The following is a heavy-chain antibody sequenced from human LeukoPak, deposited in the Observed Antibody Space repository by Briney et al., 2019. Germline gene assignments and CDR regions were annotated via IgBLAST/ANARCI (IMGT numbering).Heavy chain of an antibody. CDR2: ISSSGSTI. Sequence: GGSLRLSCAASGFTFSSYEMNWVRQTPGKGLEWVSYISSSGSTIYYADSVKGRFTISRDNAKNSLYLQMNSLRAEDTAVYYCASPRVVAARQDYWGQGTLVTVSS. CDR1: GFTFSSYE. D-gene: IGHD2-15*01. V-gene: IGHV3-48*03. CDR3: ASPRVVAARQDY. J-gene: IGHJ4*02.